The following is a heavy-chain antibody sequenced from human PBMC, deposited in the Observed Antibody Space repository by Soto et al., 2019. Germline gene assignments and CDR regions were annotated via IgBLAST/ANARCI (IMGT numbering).Heavy chain of an antibody. CDR3: ARDRRYYDILTGYYRDYYYGMDV. Sequence: PGGSLRLSCAASGFTFSSYAMHWVRQAPGKGLEWVAVISYDGSNKYYADSVKGRFTISRDNSKNTLYLQMNSLRAEDTAVYYCARDRRYYDILTGYYRDYYYGMDVWGQGTTVTVSS. CDR1: GFTFSSYA. J-gene: IGHJ6*02. D-gene: IGHD3-9*01. CDR2: ISYDGSNK. V-gene: IGHV3-30-3*01.